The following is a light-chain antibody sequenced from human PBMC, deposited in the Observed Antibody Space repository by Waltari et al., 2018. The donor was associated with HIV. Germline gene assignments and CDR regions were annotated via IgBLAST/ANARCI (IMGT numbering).Light chain of an antibody. CDR2: WAS. J-gene: IGKJ3*01. Sequence: DIVMTQSPDSLAVSLGERAPVNCRSSQQLFSGPHNKDSLAWYPQKPGQPPKLLIYWASIRDSGVPDRFSGGGSGTDFSLTITNLQAEDVAIYYCQQYYNDPFTFGPGTNLEI. CDR3: QQYYNDPFT. V-gene: IGKV4-1*01. CDR1: QQLFSGPHNKDS.